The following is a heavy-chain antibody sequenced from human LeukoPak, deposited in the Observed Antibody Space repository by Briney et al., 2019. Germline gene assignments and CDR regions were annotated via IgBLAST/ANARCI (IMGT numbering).Heavy chain of an antibody. CDR2: IHYTGST. V-gene: IGHV4-59*08. CDR1: GGSMSSYY. J-gene: IGHJ5*02. D-gene: IGHD2-15*01. Sequence: SETLSLTCTVSGGSMSSYYWGWIRQSPGRGLEWIGYIHYTGSTNYNPALKSRVTISVDTSKKQFSLKLTSVTAADTAVYYCASGGYCSSGSCYPNWFDPWGQGTLVTVSS. CDR3: ASGGYCSSGSCYPNWFDP.